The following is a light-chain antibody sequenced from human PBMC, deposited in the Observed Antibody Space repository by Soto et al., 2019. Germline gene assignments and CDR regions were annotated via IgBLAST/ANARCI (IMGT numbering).Light chain of an antibody. CDR1: QSVAGN. J-gene: IGKJ5*01. CDR3: QPYYNWIT. CDR2: GAS. V-gene: IGKV3-15*01. Sequence: EIVSTQSPATLSVSQGESATLHCRASQSVAGNLAWYQQKPSQAPRLLIHGASTRATGIPARFSGIGSGTEFTLTLTSLKSEDFAIDDCQPYYNWITFSPGTRREI.